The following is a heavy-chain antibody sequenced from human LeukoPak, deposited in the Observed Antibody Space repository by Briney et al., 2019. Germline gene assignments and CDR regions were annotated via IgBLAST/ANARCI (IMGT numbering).Heavy chain of an antibody. CDR1: GYSFTSYW. J-gene: IGHJ4*02. CDR2: IYPGDSDT. Sequence: GESLKISCKGSGYSFTSYWIGWVHQMPGKGLEWMGIIYPGDSDTRYSPSFQGQVTISADKSISTAYLQWSSLKASDTAMYYCASIIPDYDILTGYLSGFDYWGQGTLVTVSS. V-gene: IGHV5-51*07. CDR3: ASIIPDYDILTGYLSGFDY. D-gene: IGHD3-9*01.